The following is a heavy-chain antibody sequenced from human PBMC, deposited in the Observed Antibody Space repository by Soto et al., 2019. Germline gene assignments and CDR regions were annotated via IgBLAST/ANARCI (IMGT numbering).Heavy chain of an antibody. J-gene: IGHJ5*02. D-gene: IGHD3-16*01. V-gene: IGHV3-73*01. CDR2: IRSKANSYAT. CDR3: TRLEGGASPPWFDP. CDR1: GFTFSGSA. Sequence: GGSLRLSCSASGFTFSGSAMHWVRQASGKGLEWVGRIRSKANSYATAYAASVKGRFTISRDDSKNTAYLQMNSLKTEDTAVYYCTRLEGGASPPWFDPWGQGTLVTVSS.